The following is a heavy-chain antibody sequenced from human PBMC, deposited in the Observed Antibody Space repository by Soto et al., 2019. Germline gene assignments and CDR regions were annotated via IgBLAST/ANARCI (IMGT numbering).Heavy chain of an antibody. D-gene: IGHD1-7*01. CDR3: ASRDPGTSVDY. Sequence: PSETLSLTCAVSGGSFTINNWCTWVRQPPGQGLEWIGEIYRTWSTNYNPSLKYRVTISLYKSENQFSLTVTALTAAATAVYYCASRDPGTSVDYCRRGTLVTVSS. V-gene: IGHV4-4*02. CDR2: IYRTWST. CDR1: GGSFTINNW. J-gene: IGHJ4*02.